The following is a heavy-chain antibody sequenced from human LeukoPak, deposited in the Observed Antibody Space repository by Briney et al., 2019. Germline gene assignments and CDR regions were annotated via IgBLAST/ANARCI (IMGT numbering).Heavy chain of an antibody. Sequence: AGGSLRLSCAASGFIFIGYGMHWVRQAPGKGPEWVAFIRPDGHNKYYADSVKGRFMISRDNSKNTVDLQMNGLRGDDTAMYYCAKEGAASWDVDVWGKGTTVTVSS. CDR1: GFIFIGYG. CDR2: IRPDGHNK. D-gene: IGHD3-3*02. V-gene: IGHV3-30*02. J-gene: IGHJ6*04. CDR3: AKEGAASWDVDV.